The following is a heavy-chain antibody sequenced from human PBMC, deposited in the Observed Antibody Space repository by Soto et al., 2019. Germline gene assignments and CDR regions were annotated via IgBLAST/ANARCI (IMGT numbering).Heavy chain of an antibody. J-gene: IGHJ4*02. V-gene: IGHV5-10-1*01. CDR1: GYSFAGYW. CDR3: ARQIYDSDTGPNFQYYFDS. Sequence: GESLKISCKGSGYSFAGYWITWVRQKPGKGLEWMGRIDPSDSQTYYSPSFRGHVTISVTKSITTVFLQWSSLRASDTAMYYCARQIYDSDTGPNFQYYFDSWGQGT. CDR2: IDPSDSQT. D-gene: IGHD3-22*01.